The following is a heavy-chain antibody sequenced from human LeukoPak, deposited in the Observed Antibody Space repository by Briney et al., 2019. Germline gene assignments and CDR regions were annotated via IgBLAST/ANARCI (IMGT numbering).Heavy chain of an antibody. J-gene: IGHJ3*02. CDR2: IKQDGSEK. CDR1: GFTFSSYW. Sequence: PGGSLRLSCAASGFTFSSYWMSWVRQAPGKGLEWVANIKQDGSEKYYMDSVKGRFTISRDNAKNSLYLQMNSLRAEDTAVYYCARDSYSSGGAAFDIWGQGTMVTVSS. CDR3: ARDSYSSGGAAFDI. D-gene: IGHD6-19*01. V-gene: IGHV3-7*03.